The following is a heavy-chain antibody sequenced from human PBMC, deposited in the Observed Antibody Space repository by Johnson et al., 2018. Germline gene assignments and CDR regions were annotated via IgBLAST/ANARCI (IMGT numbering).Heavy chain of an antibody. Sequence: RQAPGKGLEWVSSISSSSSYIYYADSVKGRFTIPRDNAKNSLYLQLNSLRAEDTAVYYCARVVSIWFGEYPPGWDYYYMDVWGTGTTVTVSS. CDR2: ISSSSSYI. D-gene: IGHD3-10*01. V-gene: IGHV3-21*01. J-gene: IGHJ6*03. CDR3: ARVVSIWFGEYPPGWDYYYMDV.